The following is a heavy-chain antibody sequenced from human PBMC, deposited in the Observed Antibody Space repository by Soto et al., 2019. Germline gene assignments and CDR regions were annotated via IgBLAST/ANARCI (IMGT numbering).Heavy chain of an antibody. J-gene: IGHJ6*03. V-gene: IGHV3-64*01. CDR1: GFTFSNYA. D-gene: IGHD6-19*01. Sequence: EVQLVESGGGLVQPGGSLRLSCAASGFTFSNYAMDWVRQAPGKVLEYVSGISSNGVGTYYATSVKDRFTISRDNSKNTLYLQMGSLRAADMAVYYCARREQSDYYYMDVWGKGTSVTVSS. CDR2: ISSNGVGT. CDR3: ARREQSDYYYMDV.